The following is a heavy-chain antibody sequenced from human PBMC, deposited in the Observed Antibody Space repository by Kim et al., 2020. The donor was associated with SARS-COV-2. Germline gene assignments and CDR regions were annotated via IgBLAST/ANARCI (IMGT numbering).Heavy chain of an antibody. Sequence: GGSLRLSCAASGFTFSDYYMSWIRQAPGKGLEWVSYISSSSSYTNYADSVKGRFTISRDNAKNSLYLQMNSLRAEDTAGYYCARVGYDYVWGSYRDSYYYYGMDVWGQGTTVTVSS. CDR3: ARVGYDYVWGSYRDSYYYYGMDV. D-gene: IGHD3-16*02. V-gene: IGHV3-11*05. J-gene: IGHJ6*02. CDR1: GFTFSDYY. CDR2: ISSSSSYT.